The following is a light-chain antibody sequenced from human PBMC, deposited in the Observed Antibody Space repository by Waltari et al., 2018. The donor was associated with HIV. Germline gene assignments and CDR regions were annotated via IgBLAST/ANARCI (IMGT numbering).Light chain of an antibody. Sequence: DIQMTQSPSSLSASVGDRVTITCRASQSISGYLNWYQQRPGKAPNLLIYAASSLQGGVPTRFSGSGSGTEFTLTISSLQPEDFATYYCQLSYSTPPWTFGQGTKVEIK. CDR2: AAS. CDR3: QLSYSTPPWT. V-gene: IGKV1-39*01. CDR1: QSISGY. J-gene: IGKJ1*01.